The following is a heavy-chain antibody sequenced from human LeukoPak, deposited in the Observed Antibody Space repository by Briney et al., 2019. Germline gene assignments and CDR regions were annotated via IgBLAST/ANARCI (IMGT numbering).Heavy chain of an antibody. J-gene: IGHJ6*02. CDR2: IRYDGSNR. D-gene: IGHD2-21*02. Sequence: GGSLRLSCAASGFTFSRYGMHWVRQAPGKGLEWVTFIRYDGSNRYYADSVRGRFTISRDNSKNTLYLQMNSLRAEDTAVYYCAKDRFRGVVVTATLAGMDVWGQGTTVTVSS. CDR1: GFTFSRYG. V-gene: IGHV3-30*02. CDR3: AKDRFRGVVVTATLAGMDV.